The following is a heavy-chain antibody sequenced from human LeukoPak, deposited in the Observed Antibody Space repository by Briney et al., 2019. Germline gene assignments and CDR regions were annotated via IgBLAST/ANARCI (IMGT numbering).Heavy chain of an antibody. J-gene: IGHJ4*02. D-gene: IGHD1-26*01. CDR2: IIPIFGTA. V-gene: IGHV1-69*05. Sequence: ASVKVSCKASGGTFSSYAISWVRQAPGQGLEWMGRIIPIFGTANYAQKFQGRVTITTDESTSTAYMELSSLGSEDTAVYYCAGGDSGTFDYWGQGTLVTVSS. CDR1: GGTFSSYA. CDR3: AGGDSGTFDY.